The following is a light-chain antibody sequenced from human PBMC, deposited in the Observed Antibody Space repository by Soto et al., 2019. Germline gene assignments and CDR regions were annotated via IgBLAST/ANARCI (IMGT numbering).Light chain of an antibody. V-gene: IGKV1-5*01. CDR3: QQYNSYWT. Sequence: DIQMTQSPSTLSASVVDRVTITCRASQSISSWLAWYQQKPGKAPKLLIYDASSLESGVPSRFSGSGSGTESTLTISSLQPDDFATYYCQQYNSYWTFGQGTK. CDR2: DAS. CDR1: QSISSW. J-gene: IGKJ1*01.